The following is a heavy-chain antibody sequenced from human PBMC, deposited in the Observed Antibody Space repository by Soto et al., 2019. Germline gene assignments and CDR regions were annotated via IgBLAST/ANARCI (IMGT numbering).Heavy chain of an antibody. J-gene: IGHJ4*02. CDR1: GFTFSDYY. V-gene: IGHV3-30-3*01. Sequence: GGSLRLSCAASGFTFSDYYMSWIRQAPGKGLEWVAVISYDGSNKYYADSVKGRFTISRDNSKNTLYLQMNSLRAEDTAVYYCARDSGYDGFLVYWGQGTLVTVSS. CDR3: ARDSGYDGFLVY. CDR2: ISYDGSNK. D-gene: IGHD5-12*01.